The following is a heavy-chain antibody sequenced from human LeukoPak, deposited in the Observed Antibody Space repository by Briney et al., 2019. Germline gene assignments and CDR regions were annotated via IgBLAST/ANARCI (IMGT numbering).Heavy chain of an antibody. J-gene: IGHJ3*02. Sequence: PGGSLRLSCAASGFTFSSYGMHWVRQAPGKGLEWVAVISYDGSNKGYADSVKGRFTLSRDNSKNTLYLQMNSLRAEDTAVYYCARGPSSNWNDNQRAFDIWGQGTMVTVSS. V-gene: IGHV3-30*03. D-gene: IGHD1-1*01. CDR3: ARGPSSNWNDNQRAFDI. CDR2: ISYDGSNK. CDR1: GFTFSSYG.